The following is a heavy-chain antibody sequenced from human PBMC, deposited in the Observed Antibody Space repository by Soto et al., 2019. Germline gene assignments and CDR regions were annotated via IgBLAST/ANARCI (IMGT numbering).Heavy chain of an antibody. Sequence: GVSLRISCPASVFTFSSYAMSWVRPAPGKGLEWVSAISGSGGSTYYADSVKGRFTISRDNSKNTLYLQMNSLRAEDTAVYYCAKDNVGDFWSGYQYYFDYWGQGTLVTVSS. D-gene: IGHD3-3*01. V-gene: IGHV3-23*01. CDR2: ISGSGGST. CDR3: AKDNVGDFWSGYQYYFDY. J-gene: IGHJ4*02. CDR1: VFTFSSYA.